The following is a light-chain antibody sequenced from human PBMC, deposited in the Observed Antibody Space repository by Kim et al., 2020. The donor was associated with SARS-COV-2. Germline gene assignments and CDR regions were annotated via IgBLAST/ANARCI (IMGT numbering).Light chain of an antibody. Sequence: SPGERVTISCRASQSVRSGYLAWYQQKPGQAPRLVMYDASTRATGIPDRFSGSGFGTDFTLTIRRLEPEDFAVYYCQQYAGPPITFGQGTRLEIK. V-gene: IGKV3-20*01. CDR3: QQYAGPPIT. CDR2: DAS. CDR1: QSVRSGY. J-gene: IGKJ5*01.